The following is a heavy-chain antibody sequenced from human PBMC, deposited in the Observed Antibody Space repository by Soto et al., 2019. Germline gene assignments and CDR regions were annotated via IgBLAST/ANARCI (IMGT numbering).Heavy chain of an antibody. CDR2: IKTYNGMT. CDR1: GYTFINYH. J-gene: IGHJ4*02. V-gene: IGHV1-18*01. Sequence: QVQLVQSGGEVKKPGASVTVSCKASGYTFINYHITWVRQAPGQGLEWMAWIKTYNGMTDYAQRFQGRVTMTRDTSTSTAYMELRNLVSDDTAVYFCAKSPRGEMATDWGQGTLVTVSS. CDR3: AKSPRGEMATD. D-gene: IGHD5-12*01.